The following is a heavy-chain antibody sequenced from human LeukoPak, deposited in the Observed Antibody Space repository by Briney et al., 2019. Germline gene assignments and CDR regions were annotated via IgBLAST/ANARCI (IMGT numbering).Heavy chain of an antibody. Sequence: SETLSLTCTVSGGSISTYYWSWVRQPPGKGLEWIGYVYYSGSTEYNPSLKSRVTISIDTSKIQFSLKLNSMTAADTAVYYCARGPGHFDYWGQGTLVTVSS. D-gene: IGHD3-10*01. CDR2: VYYSGST. CDR1: GGSISTYY. V-gene: IGHV4-59*01. J-gene: IGHJ4*02. CDR3: ARGPGHFDY.